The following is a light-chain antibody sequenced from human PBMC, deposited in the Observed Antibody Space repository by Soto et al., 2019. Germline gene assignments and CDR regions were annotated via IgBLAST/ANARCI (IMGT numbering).Light chain of an antibody. CDR2: LNPDGTH. CDR1: TRHRSYA. V-gene: IGLV4-69*01. Sequence: QAVVTQSPSASASLGASVKLTCTLSTRHRSYAIAWHQHQPEKGPRFLMTLNPDGTHRKGDGIPDRFSGSSSGAERHLTISSLQSEDEADYYCQTWGTAMVVFGGGTKLTVL. J-gene: IGLJ2*01. CDR3: QTWGTAMVV.